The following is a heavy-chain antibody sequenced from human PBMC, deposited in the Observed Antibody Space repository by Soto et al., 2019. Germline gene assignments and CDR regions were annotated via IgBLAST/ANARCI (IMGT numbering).Heavy chain of an antibody. V-gene: IGHV3-21*01. D-gene: IGHD5-12*01. Sequence: GGSLRLSCATSGFPFSLSGITWVRQSPGKGLEWVSFISMSASYMYYADSVKGRFTISRDNSKKSLYPQMNSLRADDTATYYCDRECVDTVTPTPSPFDYWGQGALVTVSS. CDR2: ISMSASYM. J-gene: IGHJ4*02. CDR3: DRECVDTVTPTPSPFDY. CDR1: GFPFSLSG.